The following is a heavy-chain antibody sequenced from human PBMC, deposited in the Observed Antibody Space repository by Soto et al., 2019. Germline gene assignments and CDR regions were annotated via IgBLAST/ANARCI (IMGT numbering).Heavy chain of an antibody. CDR2: ISGFNGKT. J-gene: IGHJ4*02. CDR1: GYTFTSTG. V-gene: IGHV1-18*01. Sequence: ASVKVSCKASGYTFTSTGISWVRQAPGQGPEWMGWISGFNGKTNYAQKFQGRITMTADTSTTTAYMEVRSLTSDDTAVYYCARDLDGSGSYYTDYWGQGTLVTVSS. CDR3: ARDLDGSGSYYTDY. D-gene: IGHD3-10*01.